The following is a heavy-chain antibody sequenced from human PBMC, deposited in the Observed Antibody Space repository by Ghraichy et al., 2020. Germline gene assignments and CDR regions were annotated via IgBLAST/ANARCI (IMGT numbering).Heavy chain of an antibody. Sequence: SQTLSLTCTVSGGSIRSYYWSWIRQPAGKGLEWIGRIYTSGSTNYNPSFRSRVMISLDTTTNQFSLTLSSVTAADTAVYYCASTYYDYWSGSSGYAIDVWGQGTTVTVSS. CDR2: IYTSGST. CDR3: ASTYYDYWSGSSGYAIDV. J-gene: IGHJ6*02. CDR1: GGSIRSYY. V-gene: IGHV4-4*07. D-gene: IGHD3-3*01.